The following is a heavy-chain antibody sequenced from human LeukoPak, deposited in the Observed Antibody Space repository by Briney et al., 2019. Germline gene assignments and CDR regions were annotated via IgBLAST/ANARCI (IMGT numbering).Heavy chain of an antibody. CDR1: GFTFKNYA. D-gene: IGHD3-10*01. CDR2: ISSDGSEK. V-gene: IGHV3-30*18. J-gene: IGHJ4*02. CDR3: AKGLRSESYYNTFDY. Sequence: GGSLRLPCAASGFTFKNYAMHWVRLAPGKGLEWVAVISSDGSEKYYADSVQGRFTVSRDNSKSTLYLQMNSLTAEDTAMYYCAKGLRSESYYNTFDYWGQGTLVTVSS.